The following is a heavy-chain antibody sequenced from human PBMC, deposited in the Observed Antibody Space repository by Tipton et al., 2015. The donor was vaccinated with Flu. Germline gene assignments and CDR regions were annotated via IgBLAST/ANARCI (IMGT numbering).Heavy chain of an antibody. CDR3: ARDQGFGDGLAYDYYAMGV. D-gene: IGHD3-10*01. V-gene: IGHV4-31*03. CDR2: IYYSGST. Sequence: TLSLTCTVSGGSISSGGAYWTWIRQRPGKGLEWIGGIYYSGSTYYNPSLESRLIMSVDTSKNQFSLKLTSVTAADTAIYYCARDQGFGDGLAYDYYAMGVWGQGTTVTVSS. J-gene: IGHJ6*02. CDR1: GGSISSGGAY.